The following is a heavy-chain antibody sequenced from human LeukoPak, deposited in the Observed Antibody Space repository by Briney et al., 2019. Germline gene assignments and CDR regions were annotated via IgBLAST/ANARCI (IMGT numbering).Heavy chain of an antibody. CDR2: IYYSGST. V-gene: IGHV4-30-4*08. CDR1: GGSISSGDYY. D-gene: IGHD1-26*01. Sequence: SETLSLTCTVSGGSISSGDYYWSWIRQPPGKGLEWIGYIYYSGSTYYNPSLKSRVTISVDTSKNQFSLKLSSVTAADTAVYYCASPLYSGSYYDAFGIWGQGTMVTVSS. J-gene: IGHJ3*02. CDR3: ASPLYSGSYYDAFGI.